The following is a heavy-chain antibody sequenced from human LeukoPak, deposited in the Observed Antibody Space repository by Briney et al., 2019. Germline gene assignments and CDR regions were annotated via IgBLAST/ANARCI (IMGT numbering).Heavy chain of an antibody. CDR3: ATSGTGGYGDYGVFDY. J-gene: IGHJ4*02. CDR2: LDPEDGET. Sequence: ASVKVSCKASGFTRIGHYMHWVRQAPGKGLEWMGGLDPEDGETIYAQKFQGRVTMTEDTSTDTAYMELSSLRSEDTAVYYCATSGTGGYGDYGVFDYWGQGTLVTVSS. CDR1: GFTRIGHY. D-gene: IGHD4-17*01. V-gene: IGHV1-24*01.